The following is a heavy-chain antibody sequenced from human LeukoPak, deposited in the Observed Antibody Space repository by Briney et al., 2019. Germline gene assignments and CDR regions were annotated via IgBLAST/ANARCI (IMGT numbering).Heavy chain of an antibody. V-gene: IGHV3-53*01. D-gene: IGHD5-18*01. J-gene: IGHJ4*02. Sequence: GGSLRLSCVGSGSIVSNNYMSWVRQAPGKGLEWVSVVYSGGDTYYADFVMGRFTISRDKSKNTLFLQMNNLRAEDTAVYYCARAGYSYGRGYFGYWGQGTLVTVSS. CDR3: ARAGYSYGRGYFGY. CDR2: VYSGGDT. CDR1: GSIVSNNY.